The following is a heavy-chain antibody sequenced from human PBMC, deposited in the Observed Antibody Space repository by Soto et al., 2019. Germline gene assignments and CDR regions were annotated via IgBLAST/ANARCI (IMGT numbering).Heavy chain of an antibody. CDR3: ARLNFGVVTSLSSFDT. Sequence: GESLEISCQGSGFDFTSHWITWVRLMPGKGLDWIGHIDLVDSQTHYSPSFQGQVTLSADKSINTSFLQWATLRASDTAIYYCARLNFGVVTSLSSFDTWGPGTLVTVSS. CDR1: GFDFTSHW. CDR2: IDLVDSQT. D-gene: IGHD3-3*01. J-gene: IGHJ5*02. V-gene: IGHV5-10-1*04.